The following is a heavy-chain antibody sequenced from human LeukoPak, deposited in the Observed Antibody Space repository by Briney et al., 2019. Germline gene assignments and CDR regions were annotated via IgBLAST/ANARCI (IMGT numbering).Heavy chain of an antibody. Sequence: PSQTLSLTCTVSGGSISSGSYYWSWIRQPAGKGLEWIGRIYTSGSTNYNPSLKSRVTISVDTSKNQFSLKLSSVTAADTAVYYCARELQLGQPLYNWFDPWGQGTLVTVSS. CDR1: GGSISSGSYY. CDR2: IYTSGST. CDR3: ARELQLGQPLYNWFDP. J-gene: IGHJ5*02. D-gene: IGHD1-26*01. V-gene: IGHV4-61*02.